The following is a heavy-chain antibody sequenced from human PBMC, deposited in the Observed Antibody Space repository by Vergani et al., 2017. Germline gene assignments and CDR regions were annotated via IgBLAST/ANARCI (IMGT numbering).Heavy chain of an antibody. CDR2: ISYDGSNK. Sequence: QVQLVESGGGVVQPGRSLRLSCAASGFTFSSYAMHWVRQAPGKGLEWVAVISYDGSNKYYADSVKGRFTISRDNSKNTLYLQMNSLRAEDTALYYCAKASEYQLLPGSYYYMDVWGKGTTVTVSS. CDR3: AKASEYQLLPGSYYYMDV. J-gene: IGHJ6*03. D-gene: IGHD2-2*01. CDR1: GFTFSSYA. V-gene: IGHV3-30-3*01.